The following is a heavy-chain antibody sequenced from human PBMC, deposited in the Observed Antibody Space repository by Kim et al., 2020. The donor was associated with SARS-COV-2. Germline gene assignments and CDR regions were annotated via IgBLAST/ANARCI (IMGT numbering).Heavy chain of an antibody. CDR2: ISYDGSNK. V-gene: IGHV3-33*05. CDR3: ARDRKLRYFDWLPQAGGGFDY. J-gene: IGHJ4*02. Sequence: GGSLRLSCAASGFTFSSYGMHWVRQAPGKGLEWVAVISYDGSNKYYADSVKGRFTISRDNSKNTLYLQMNSLRAEDTAVYYCARDRKLRYFDWLPQAGGGFDYWGQGTLVTVSS. CDR1: GFTFSSYG. D-gene: IGHD3-9*01.